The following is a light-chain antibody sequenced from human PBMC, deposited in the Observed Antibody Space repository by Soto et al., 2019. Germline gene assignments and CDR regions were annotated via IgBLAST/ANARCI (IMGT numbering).Light chain of an antibody. Sequence: QSVLTLPAPVPGFPGQSITISCTGTSSDVGSYNLVSWYQQYPGKAPKLMIYEVNKRPSGVSNRLSGSKSGNTASLTISGLQAEDEADYYCCSYAGSSTYVFGAGTKVTVL. CDR3: CSYAGSSTYV. CDR2: EVN. V-gene: IGLV2-23*02. J-gene: IGLJ1*01. CDR1: SSDVGSYNL.